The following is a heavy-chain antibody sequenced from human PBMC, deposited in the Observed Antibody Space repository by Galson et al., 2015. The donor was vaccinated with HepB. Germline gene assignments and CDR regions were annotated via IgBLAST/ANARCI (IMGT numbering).Heavy chain of an antibody. V-gene: IGHV1-2*04. CDR2: INPNSGGT. CDR1: GYTFTGYY. J-gene: IGHJ6*02. D-gene: IGHD1-1*01. Sequence: SVKVSCKASGYTFTGYYMHWVRQAPGQGLEWMGWINPNSGGTNYAQKFQGWVTMTRDTSISTAYMELSRLRSDDTAVYYCARDQGSPWNYNYYYGMDVWGQGTTVTVSS. CDR3: ARDQGSPWNYNYYYGMDV.